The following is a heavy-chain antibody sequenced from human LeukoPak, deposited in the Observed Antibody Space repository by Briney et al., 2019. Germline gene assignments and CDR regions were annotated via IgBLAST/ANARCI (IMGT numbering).Heavy chain of an antibody. J-gene: IGHJ4*02. CDR3: ARVMVRGVFDY. CDR1: GGSISSYY. D-gene: IGHD3-10*01. CDR2: IYYSGST. Sequence: SETLSLTCTVSGGSISSYYWSWIRQPPGKGLEWIGYIYYSGSTNYNPSLKSRVTISVDTSKNQFSLKLSSVTAADTAVYYCARVMVRGVFDYWGQGTLVTVSS. V-gene: IGHV4-59*01.